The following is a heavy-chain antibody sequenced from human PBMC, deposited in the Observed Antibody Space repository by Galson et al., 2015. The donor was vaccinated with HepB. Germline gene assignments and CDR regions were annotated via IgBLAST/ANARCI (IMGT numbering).Heavy chain of an antibody. CDR1: GFTFASYS. CDR2: ISYDGNNK. CDR3: ARAPPNLNTVYYYYFYAMDV. J-gene: IGHJ6*02. Sequence: SLRLSCAASGFTFASYSMHWVRQAPGKGLEWVAVISYDGNNKYYADSVRGRFTISRDNSKNTLYLQMDSLRAEDTAVYYCARAPPNLNTVYYYYFYAMDVRGQGTTVTVAS. D-gene: IGHD2-2*02. V-gene: IGHV3-30*04.